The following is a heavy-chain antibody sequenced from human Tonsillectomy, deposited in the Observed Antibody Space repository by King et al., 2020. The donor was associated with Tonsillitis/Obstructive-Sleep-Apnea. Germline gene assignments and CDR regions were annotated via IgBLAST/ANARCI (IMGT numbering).Heavy chain of an antibody. CDR1: GFTFSNAW. J-gene: IGHJ4*02. D-gene: IGHD4-23*01. CDR2: IKSKNDGGTT. V-gene: IGHV3-15*01. Sequence: QLVQSGGGLVKPGESLRLSCAASGFTFSNAWMSWVRQAPGKGLEWVGRIKSKNDGGTTDYAAPVKGRFTISRGDSKNTLYLQMNSLKTEDTAVYYCTTDRRWWGQGTLVTVSS. CDR3: TTDRRW.